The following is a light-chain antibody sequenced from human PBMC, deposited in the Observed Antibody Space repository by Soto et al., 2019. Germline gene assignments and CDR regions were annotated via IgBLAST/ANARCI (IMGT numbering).Light chain of an antibody. Sequence: QSVLTQPASVSGSPGQSITISCIGTSSDVGAYNYVSWYQQHPGRAPKLMIHDVSNRPSGVSNRFSGSKSGNTASLTISGLQAEDEADYYCSSYTTSSPGVFGGGTKLTFL. V-gene: IGLV2-14*03. CDR1: SSDVGAYNY. J-gene: IGLJ3*02. CDR3: SSYTTSSPGV. CDR2: DVS.